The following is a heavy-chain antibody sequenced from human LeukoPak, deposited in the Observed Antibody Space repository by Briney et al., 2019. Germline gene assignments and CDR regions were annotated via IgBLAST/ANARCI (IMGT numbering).Heavy chain of an antibody. Sequence: SQTLSLTCTVSGGSISSGGYYWSWIRQHPGKGLGWIGYIYYSGRTYYNPSLKSRVTISVDTSKNQFSLKLSSVTAADTAVYYCARGEGIAAAGTSFDYWGQGSLVTVSS. CDR3: ARGEGIAAAGTSFDY. CDR2: IYYSGRT. J-gene: IGHJ4*02. V-gene: IGHV4-31*03. CDR1: GGSISSGGYY. D-gene: IGHD6-13*01.